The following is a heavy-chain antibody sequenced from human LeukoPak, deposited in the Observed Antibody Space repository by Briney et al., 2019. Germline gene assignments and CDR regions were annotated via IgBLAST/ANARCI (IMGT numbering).Heavy chain of an antibody. CDR3: ARQRGSGSYSSYYYYYGMDV. Sequence: SETLSLTCAVYGGSFSGYYWSWIRQPPGKGLEWIGETNHSGSTNYNPSLKSRVTISVDTSKNQFSLKLSSVTAADTAVYYCARQRGSGSYSSYYYYYGMDVWGQGTTVTVSS. D-gene: IGHD3-10*01. CDR1: GGSFSGYY. V-gene: IGHV4-34*01. J-gene: IGHJ6*02. CDR2: TNHSGST.